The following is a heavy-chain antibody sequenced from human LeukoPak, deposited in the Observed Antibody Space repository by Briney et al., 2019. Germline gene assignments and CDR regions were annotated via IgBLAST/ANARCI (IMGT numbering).Heavy chain of an antibody. CDR2: ISAYNGNT. CDR3: ARDPVNYYDSSGYYLDY. CDR1: GCTFTSYG. Sequence: ASVKVSCKASGCTFTSYGISWVRQAPGQGLEWMGWISAYNGNTNYAQKLQGRVTMTTDTSTSTAYMELRSLRSDDTAVYYCARDPVNYYDSSGYYLDYWGQGTLVTVSS. J-gene: IGHJ4*02. D-gene: IGHD3-22*01. V-gene: IGHV1-18*01.